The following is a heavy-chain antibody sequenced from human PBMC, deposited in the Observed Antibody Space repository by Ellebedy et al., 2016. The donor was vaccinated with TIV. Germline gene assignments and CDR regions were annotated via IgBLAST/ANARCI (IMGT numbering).Heavy chain of an antibody. CDR1: GFTFSSYS. CDR3: ARDPPHCTNDACYTMDH. D-gene: IGHD2-8*01. V-gene: IGHV3-21*01. Sequence: GGSLRLXXAASGFTFSSYSMNWVRQAPGKGLEWVSSITSSSDYIYSADSMKGRFTISRDNAKNSLYLQMNSLRAEDTAVYYCARDPPHCTNDACYTMDHWGQGTLVTVSS. J-gene: IGHJ4*02. CDR2: ITSSSDYI.